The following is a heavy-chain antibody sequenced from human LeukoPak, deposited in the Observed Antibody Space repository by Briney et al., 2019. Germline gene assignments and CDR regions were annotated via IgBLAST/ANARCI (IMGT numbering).Heavy chain of an antibody. V-gene: IGHV3-21*01. Sequence: PGGSLRLSCAASGFAFSSYNMNWVRQAPGKGLEWVSSISSSSSYIYYADSVKGRFTISRDNAKNSLYLQMNSLRAEDTAVYYCARVIAFGGYMDVWGKGTTVTVSS. J-gene: IGHJ6*03. CDR2: ISSSSSYI. CDR3: ARVIAFGGYMDV. CDR1: GFAFSSYN. D-gene: IGHD3-16*01.